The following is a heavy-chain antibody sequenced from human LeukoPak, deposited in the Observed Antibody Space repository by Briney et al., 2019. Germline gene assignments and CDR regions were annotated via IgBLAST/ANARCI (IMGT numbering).Heavy chain of an antibody. V-gene: IGHV3-7*01. J-gene: IGHJ3*02. CDR3: ASGIAVALDALDI. CDR1: GFTFSSYG. CDR2: IKQDGSEK. Sequence: GRSLRLSCAASGFTFSSYGMHWVRQAPGKGLEWVANIKQDGSEKYYVDSVKGRFTISRDNAKNSLYLQMNSLRAEDTAVYYCASGIAVALDALDIWGQGTMVTVSS. D-gene: IGHD6-19*01.